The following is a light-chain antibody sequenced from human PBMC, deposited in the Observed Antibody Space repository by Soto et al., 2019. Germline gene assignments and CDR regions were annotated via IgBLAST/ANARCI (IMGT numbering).Light chain of an antibody. CDR1: SSDVGAYNL. CDR2: EGS. CDR3: CSYGGFSTFVV. V-gene: IGLV2-23*03. J-gene: IGLJ2*01. Sequence: QSVLTQPASVSRSPGQSITISCTGTSSDVGAYNLVSWYQHHPGKAPKLLIFEGSKRPSGVSNRFSGSKSGNTASLTISGLQAEDEADYHCCSYGGFSTFVVFGGGTKVTVL.